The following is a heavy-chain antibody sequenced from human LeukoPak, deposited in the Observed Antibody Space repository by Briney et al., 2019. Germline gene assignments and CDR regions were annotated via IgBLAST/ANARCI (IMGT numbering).Heavy chain of an antibody. D-gene: IGHD2-15*01. Sequence: ASVKVSCKTSGYTFTSYGLSWVRQAPGQGLEWMGWISVYSGNTNYAQKFQGRVTMTTDTSTSTAYMDLRSLRSDDTAVYYCARDSRYCSGGSCYFYAFDYWGQGTLVTVSS. CDR3: ARDSRYCSGGSCYFYAFDY. V-gene: IGHV1-18*04. CDR2: ISVYSGNT. CDR1: GYTFTSYG. J-gene: IGHJ4*02.